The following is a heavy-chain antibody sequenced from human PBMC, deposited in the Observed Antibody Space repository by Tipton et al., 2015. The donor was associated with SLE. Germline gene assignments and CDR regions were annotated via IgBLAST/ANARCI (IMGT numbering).Heavy chain of an antibody. CDR3: ARGRGLGQWLPLYYYYYYMDV. V-gene: IGHV3-30-3*01. D-gene: IGHD6-19*01. Sequence: SLRLSCAASGFTFSSYAMHWVRQAPGKGLEWVAVISYDGSNKYYADSVKGRFTISRDNSKNTLYLQMNSLRAEDTAVYYCARGRGLGQWLPLYYYYYYMDVWGKGTTVTVS. J-gene: IGHJ6*03. CDR2: ISYDGSNK. CDR1: GFTFSSYA.